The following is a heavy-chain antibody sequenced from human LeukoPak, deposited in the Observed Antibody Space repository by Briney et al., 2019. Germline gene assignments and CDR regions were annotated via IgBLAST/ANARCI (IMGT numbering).Heavy chain of an antibody. CDR3: ARENHGSFDY. Sequence: GGSLTLSCAASGSTFSSYGMNWVRQAPGKGLEWVSSISHTSTYIYYAESLMVRFAISRDNAKNSLYLQMISLRAEDTAVYHCARENHGSFDYWGQGTLVTVSS. J-gene: IGHJ4*02. V-gene: IGHV3-21*01. D-gene: IGHD3-10*01. CDR2: ISHTSTYI. CDR1: GSTFSSYG.